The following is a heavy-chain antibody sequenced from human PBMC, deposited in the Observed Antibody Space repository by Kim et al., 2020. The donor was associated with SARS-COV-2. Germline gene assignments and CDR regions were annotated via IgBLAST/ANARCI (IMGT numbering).Heavy chain of an antibody. CDR1: GFTFSSYA. V-gene: IGHV3-30-3*01. CDR3: ARDYYDSSGYYSFSYYYYYGMDV. Sequence: GGSLRLSCAASGFTFSSYAMHWVRQAPGKGLEWVAVISYDGSNKYYADSVKGRFTISRDNSKNTLYLQMNSLRAENTAVYYCARDYYDSSGYYSFSYYYYYGMDVWGQGTTVTVSS. J-gene: IGHJ6*02. CDR2: ISYDGSNK. D-gene: IGHD3-22*01.